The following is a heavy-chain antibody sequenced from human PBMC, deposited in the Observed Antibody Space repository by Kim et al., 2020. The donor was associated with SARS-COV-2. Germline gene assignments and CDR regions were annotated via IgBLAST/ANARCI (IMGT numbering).Heavy chain of an antibody. CDR1: GFTFGGYA. V-gene: IGHV3-49*04. J-gene: IGHJ6*03. CDR3: TRDLYGRSWYGDELQWYFYRGV. D-gene: IGHD6-13*01. Sequence: GGSLRLSCTASGFTFGGYAMSWVRQAPGKGLEWVCFIRSKASGGTTEYAASVKGRFTISRDDSKSIAYLQMNRLKTGDTDLYYCTRDLYGRSWYGDELQWYFYRGVWAKGTADTVSS. CDR2: IRSKASGGTT.